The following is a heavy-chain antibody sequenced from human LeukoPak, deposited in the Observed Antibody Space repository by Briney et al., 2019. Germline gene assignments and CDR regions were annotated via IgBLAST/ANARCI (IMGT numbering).Heavy chain of an antibody. CDR3: ARLFSSGSSYFDY. Sequence: GESLKISCRGFGYAFYGYWIGWVRQMPGKSLEWMGIIYPGDSDTRYSPSFQGQVTISADKSINTAYLQWNSLKASDTAMYYCARLFSSGSSYFDYWGQGTLVTVSS. D-gene: IGHD6-19*01. J-gene: IGHJ4*02. CDR2: IYPGDSDT. CDR1: GYAFYGYW. V-gene: IGHV5-51*01.